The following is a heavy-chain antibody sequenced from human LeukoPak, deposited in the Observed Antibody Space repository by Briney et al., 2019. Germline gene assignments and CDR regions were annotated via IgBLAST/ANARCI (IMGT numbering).Heavy chain of an antibody. CDR2: ISATGKTI. D-gene: IGHD1-1*01. CDR1: GFTFSAYV. CDR3: LKHSTGKAGDFQV. Sequence: QPGGSLRLSCAVSGFTFSAYVMSWIRQAPGKGLEWVSDISATGKTIHYAASVKGRCTISRDNSKNTRYLQMNSLRAQDTAVYYCLKHSTGKAGDFQVGGQGTLVTVPS. J-gene: IGHJ1*01. V-gene: IGHV3-23*01.